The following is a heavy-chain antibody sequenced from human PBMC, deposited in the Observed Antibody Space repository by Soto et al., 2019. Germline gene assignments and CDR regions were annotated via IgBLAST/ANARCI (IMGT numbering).Heavy chain of an antibody. D-gene: IGHD6-6*01. Sequence: SETLSLTCTVSGGSISSGCYYWSWIRQHPGKGLEWIGYIYYSGSTYYNPSLKSRVTISVDTSKNQFSLKLSSVTAADTAVYYCASTSIANYYYYMDVWGKGTTVTVSS. CDR3: ASTSIANYYYYMDV. CDR1: GGSISSGCYY. V-gene: IGHV4-31*03. CDR2: IYYSGST. J-gene: IGHJ6*03.